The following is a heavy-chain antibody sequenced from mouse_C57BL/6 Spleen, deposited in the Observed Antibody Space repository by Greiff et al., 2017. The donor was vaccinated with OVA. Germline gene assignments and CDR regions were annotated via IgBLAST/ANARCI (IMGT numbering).Heavy chain of an antibody. CDR1: GYAFTNYL. D-gene: IGHD2-3*01. CDR3: TRSGGYCECAY. J-gene: IGHJ3*01. CDR2: INPGSGGT. V-gene: IGHV1-54*01. Sequence: QVQLQQSGAELVRPGTSVKVSCKASGYAFTNYLIEWVKQRPGQGLEWIGVINPGSGGTNYNEKFKGKATLTADKSSSTAYMQLRSLTSEDSAVYICTRSGGYCECAYGGQGTLVTVSA.